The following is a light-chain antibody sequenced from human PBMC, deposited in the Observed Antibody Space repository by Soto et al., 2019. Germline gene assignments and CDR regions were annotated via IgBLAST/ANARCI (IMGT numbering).Light chain of an antibody. CDR2: GAS. V-gene: IGKV3-20*01. Sequence: IVLTQSPGTLSLSPGERAALSCRASQSVSRNYLAWYQLKPGQAPRLLTHGASSRAAGIPDRFSGSGSGTDFTLTISRLEPEDFAVYYCQQYANFKTFGQGTRVEV. CDR3: QQYANFKT. J-gene: IGKJ1*01. CDR1: QSVSRNY.